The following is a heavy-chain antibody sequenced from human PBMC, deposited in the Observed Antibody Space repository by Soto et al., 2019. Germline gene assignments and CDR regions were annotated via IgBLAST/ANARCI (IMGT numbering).Heavy chain of an antibody. Sequence: PSETLSLTCTVSGGSISSSSYYWGWIRQPPGKGLEWIGSIYYSGSTYYNPSLKSRVTISVDTSKNQFSLKLSSVTAADTAVYYCARLSAYGDVDYWGQGTLVTVSS. CDR1: GGSISSSSYY. CDR2: IYYSGST. CDR3: ARLSAYGDVDY. D-gene: IGHD4-17*01. V-gene: IGHV4-39*01. J-gene: IGHJ4*02.